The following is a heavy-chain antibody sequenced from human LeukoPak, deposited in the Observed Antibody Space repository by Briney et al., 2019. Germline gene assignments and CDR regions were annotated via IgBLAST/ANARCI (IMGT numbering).Heavy chain of an antibody. V-gene: IGHV4-39*07. D-gene: IGHD3-22*01. J-gene: IGHJ4*02. CDR2: IYHSGST. CDR1: GGSISSSSYY. CDR3: ASTVTMIVVVVDY. Sequence: PSETLSLTCTVSGGSISSSSYYWGWIRQPPGKGLEWIGSIYHSGSTYYNPSLKSRVTISVDTSKNQFSLKLSSVTAADTAVYYCASTVTMIVVVVDYWGQGTLVTVSS.